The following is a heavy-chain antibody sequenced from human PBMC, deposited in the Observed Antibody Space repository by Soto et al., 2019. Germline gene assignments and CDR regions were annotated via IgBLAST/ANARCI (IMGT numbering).Heavy chain of an antibody. CDR2: ISWNSGSI. J-gene: IGHJ3*02. Sequence: EVQLVESGGGLVQPGRSLRLSCAASGFTFDDYAMHWVRQAPGKGLEWVSGISWNSGSIGYADSVKGRFTISSDNAKNSMYLQMNSLRAEDTALYYCAKDITRTTVTTSAFDIWGQGTMVTVSS. D-gene: IGHD4-17*01. V-gene: IGHV3-9*01. CDR1: GFTFDDYA. CDR3: AKDITRTTVTTSAFDI.